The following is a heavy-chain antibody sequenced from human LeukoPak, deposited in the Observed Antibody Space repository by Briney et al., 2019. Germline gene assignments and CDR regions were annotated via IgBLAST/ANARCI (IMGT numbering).Heavy chain of an antibody. CDR1: GGTFSSYA. D-gene: IGHD6-25*01. Sequence: GSSVKVSCKASGGTFSSYAISWVRQAPRQGLEWMGGIIPIFGTANYAQKFQGRVTITADESTSTAYMELSSLRSEDTAVYYCARSGGPRDAFDIWGQGTMVTVSS. CDR3: ARSGGPRDAFDI. CDR2: IIPIFGTA. V-gene: IGHV1-69*01. J-gene: IGHJ3*02.